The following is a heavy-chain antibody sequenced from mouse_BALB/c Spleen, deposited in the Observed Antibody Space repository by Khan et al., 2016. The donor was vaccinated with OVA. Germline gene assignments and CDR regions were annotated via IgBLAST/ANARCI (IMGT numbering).Heavy chain of an antibody. J-gene: IGHJ3*01. V-gene: IGHV2-2*02. CDR1: GFSLTTYG. CDR3: ARNYDYDEGLAY. Sequence: QVRLQQSGPGLVQPSQSLSITCTVSGFSLTTYGVHWVRQSPGKGLEWLGVIWSGGSTDYNAPFISRLSISKDSSKSQVFFKMNSLQVNDTAIYYCARNYDYDEGLAYRGQGTLVTVSA. D-gene: IGHD2-4*01. CDR2: IWSGGST.